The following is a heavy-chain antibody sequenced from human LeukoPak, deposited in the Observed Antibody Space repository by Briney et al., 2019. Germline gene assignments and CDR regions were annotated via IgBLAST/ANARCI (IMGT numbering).Heavy chain of an antibody. CDR2: INWNGVST. CDR3: ARSPRIIIVRGLISYYYYTDI. J-gene: IGHJ6*03. Sequence: TGGSLRLSCAASGFTFDDYGMTWVRQAQGKGLEWVSGINWNGVSTGYADSVKGRFTISRDNAKNSLYLQMNSLRAEDTALYYCARSPRIIIVRGLISYYYYTDIWGKGTTVTVSS. D-gene: IGHD3-10*01. CDR1: GFTFDDYG. V-gene: IGHV3-20*04.